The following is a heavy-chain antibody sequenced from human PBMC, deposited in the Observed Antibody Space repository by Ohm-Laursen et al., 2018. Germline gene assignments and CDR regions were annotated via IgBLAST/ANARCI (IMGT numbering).Heavy chain of an antibody. Sequence: SQTLSLTCTVSGGSISSGGYYWSWIRQHPGKGLEWIGYIYYSGSTYYNPSLKSRVTISVDTSKNQFSLKLTSSTAADTAVYYCARHKTYYYHGMDVWGQGTTVTVSS. V-gene: IGHV4-31*03. CDR3: ARHKTYYYHGMDV. CDR1: GGSISSGGYY. CDR2: IYYSGST. J-gene: IGHJ6*02.